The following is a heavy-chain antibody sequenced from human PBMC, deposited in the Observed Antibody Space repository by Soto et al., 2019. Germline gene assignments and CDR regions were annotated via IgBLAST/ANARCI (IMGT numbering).Heavy chain of an antibody. CDR2: ISAYNGNT. D-gene: IGHD1-1*01. V-gene: IGHV1-18*01. CDR1: GYTFTSYG. CDR3: ARGHGHGNQNSRDYYYYMDV. J-gene: IGHJ6*03. Sequence: ASVKVSCKASGYTFTSYGISWVRQAPGQGLEWMGWISAYNGNTNYAQKLQGRVTMTTDTSTSTAYMELRSLRSDDTAVYYCARGHGHGNQNSRDYYYYMDVWGKGTTVTVSS.